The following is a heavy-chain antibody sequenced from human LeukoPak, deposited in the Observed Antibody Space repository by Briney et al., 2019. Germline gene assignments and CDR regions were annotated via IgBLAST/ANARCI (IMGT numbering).Heavy chain of an antibody. CDR1: GGTFSSYA. V-gene: IGHV1-69*13. Sequence: SVKVSCKASGGTFSSYAISWVRQAPGQGLEWMGGIIPIFGTANYAQKFQGRVTITADESTSTAYMELSSLRSEDTAVYYCSRDLPYDSSGYGVSDVWGQGTTVTVSS. D-gene: IGHD3-22*01. CDR2: IIPIFGTA. CDR3: SRDLPYDSSGYGVSDV. J-gene: IGHJ6*02.